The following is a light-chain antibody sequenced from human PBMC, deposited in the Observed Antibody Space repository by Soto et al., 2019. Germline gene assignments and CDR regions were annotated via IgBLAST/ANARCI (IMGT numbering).Light chain of an antibody. V-gene: IGLV1-47*01. Sequence: QSVLTQPPSASGTPGQRDTISCSGSSSNIGSNYVYWYQQFPGTAPKLLIYRNNPRPSAVPDRFSGSKSGTSASLASSGLRSEDEADYYCAAWDGSLSAYVVFGGGTKLTVL. CDR3: AAWDGSLSAYVV. CDR2: RNN. CDR1: SSNIGSNY. J-gene: IGLJ2*01.